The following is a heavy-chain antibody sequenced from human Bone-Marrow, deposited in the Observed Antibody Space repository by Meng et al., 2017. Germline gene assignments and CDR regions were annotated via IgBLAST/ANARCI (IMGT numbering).Heavy chain of an antibody. V-gene: IGHV4-61*01. D-gene: IGHD3-9*01. Sequence: SETLSLTCTVSGYSISSGYYWGWIRQPPGKGLEWIGYIYYSGSTNYNPSLKSRVTISVDTSKNQFSLKLSSVTAADTAVYYCARGYDILTGYFFDYWGQGTLVTVSS. CDR1: GYSISSGYY. CDR3: ARGYDILTGYFFDY. CDR2: IYYSGST. J-gene: IGHJ4*02.